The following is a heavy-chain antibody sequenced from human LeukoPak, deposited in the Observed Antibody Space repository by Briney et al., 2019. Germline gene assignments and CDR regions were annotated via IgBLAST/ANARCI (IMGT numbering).Heavy chain of an antibody. J-gene: IGHJ5*02. CDR1: GYSFSNYW. CDR2: IYPGDSDT. V-gene: IGHV5-51*01. CDR3: ARREGITGTTKWFDP. D-gene: IGHD1-7*01. Sequence: GESLKISCKGSGYSFSNYWIGWVRQMPGKGLEWMGIIYPGDSDTRYSPSFQGQVTISVDKSISTAYLQWNSLKASDTAMYYCARREGITGTTKWFDPWGQGTLVTVSS.